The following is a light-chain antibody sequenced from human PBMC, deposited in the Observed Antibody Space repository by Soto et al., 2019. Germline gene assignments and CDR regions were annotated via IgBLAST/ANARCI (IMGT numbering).Light chain of an antibody. V-gene: IGKV3-11*01. CDR3: QQRVTWPWT. Sequence: EIVLTQSPATVSVSPGERATLSCRASRSVGVYFAWYQQKPGQAPRLLIYDASNRATGIPARFSGRGSGTDFTLTISSLQPEDSAVYYCQQRVTWPWTFGRGTKLAIK. CDR2: DAS. J-gene: IGKJ1*01. CDR1: RSVGVY.